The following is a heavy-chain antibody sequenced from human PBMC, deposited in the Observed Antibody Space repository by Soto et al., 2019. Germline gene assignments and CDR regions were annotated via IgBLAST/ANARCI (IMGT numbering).Heavy chain of an antibody. CDR1: GGSIISSNHF. Sequence: SETLSLTCTVSGGSIISSNHFWAWIRQPPGKGLEWIGSIYYSGSTDYNPSLRSRVTISVDTSKNQFSLKVGSVTAADTAVYYCARGAADTAMVDSWGQGPLVTGSA. V-gene: IGHV4-39*01. CDR3: ARGAADTAMVDS. CDR2: IYYSGST. J-gene: IGHJ4*02. D-gene: IGHD5-18*01.